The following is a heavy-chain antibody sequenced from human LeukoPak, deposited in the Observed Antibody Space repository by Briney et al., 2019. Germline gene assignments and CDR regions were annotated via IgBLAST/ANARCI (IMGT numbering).Heavy chain of an antibody. CDR3: AGESSAFDI. CDR1: GGSISSYY. V-gene: IGHV4-59*01. J-gene: IGHJ3*02. CDR2: IYYSGST. D-gene: IGHD2-2*01. Sequence: SETLSLTCTVSGGSISSYYWSWIRQPPGKGLEWIGYIYYSGSTNYNPSLKSRVTISVDTSKNQFSLKLSSVTAADTAVYYCAGESSAFDIWGQGTMVTVSS.